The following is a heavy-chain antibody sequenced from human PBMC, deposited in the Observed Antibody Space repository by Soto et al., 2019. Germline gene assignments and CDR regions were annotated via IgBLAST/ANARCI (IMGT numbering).Heavy chain of an antibody. Sequence: QVQLVQSGAEVKKPGSSVKVSCKASGGTFSSYAISWVRQAPGQGLEWMGGIIPIFGTANYAQKFQGRVTITVDESTSTAYMELSSLRSEDTAVYYCASGTTVTTLSGHGMDVWGQGTTVTVSS. CDR3: ASGTTVTTLSGHGMDV. V-gene: IGHV1-69*01. J-gene: IGHJ6*02. D-gene: IGHD4-4*01. CDR2: IIPIFGTA. CDR1: GGTFSSYA.